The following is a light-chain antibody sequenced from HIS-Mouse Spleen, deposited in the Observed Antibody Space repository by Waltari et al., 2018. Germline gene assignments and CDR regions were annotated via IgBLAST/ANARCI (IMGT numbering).Light chain of an antibody. CDR1: NIGSKS. CDR3: QVWDSSSDRV. J-gene: IGLJ1*01. CDR2: DDS. V-gene: IGLV3-21*02. Sequence: SYVLTQPPSVSVAPGQTARITCGGHNIGSKSVPWYQQKPGQAPVLVVYDDSDRPSGIPERFSGSNSGNTATLTISRVEAGDEADYYCQVWDSSSDRVFGTGTKVTVL.